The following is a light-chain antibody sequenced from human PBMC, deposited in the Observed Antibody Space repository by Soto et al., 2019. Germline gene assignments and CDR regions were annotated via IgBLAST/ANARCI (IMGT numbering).Light chain of an antibody. CDR2: GAS. CDR1: QSVSNNY. Sequence: EMVLTRSPGTVSLSPGERATLSCRPSQSVSNNYLAWYQQKPGQAPRLLIYGASNRDTGIPDRFSGSGSGTDFTLTISRLEPEDFAVYYCQQYGSSSWTFGQGTKVDIK. CDR3: QQYGSSSWT. V-gene: IGKV3-20*01. J-gene: IGKJ1*01.